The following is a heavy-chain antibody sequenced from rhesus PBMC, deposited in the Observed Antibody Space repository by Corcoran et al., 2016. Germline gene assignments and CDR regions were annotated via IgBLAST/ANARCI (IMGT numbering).Heavy chain of an antibody. CDR1: GGSISSGYYY. CDR3: ARAYSWNDPTQFDY. V-gene: IGHV4-122*02. J-gene: IGHJ4*01. Sequence: QVQLQESGPGLVKPSETLSPTCAVSGGSISSGYYYWSWIRQPPGKGLEWIGYITYSGSTSYNPSLKSRVTISRDTSKNQFSLKLSSVTAADTAMYYCARAYSWNDPTQFDYWGQGVLVTVSS. D-gene: IGHD1-14*01. CDR2: ITYSGST.